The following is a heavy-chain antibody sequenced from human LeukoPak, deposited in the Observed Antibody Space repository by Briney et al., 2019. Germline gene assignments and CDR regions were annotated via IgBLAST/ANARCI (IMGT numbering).Heavy chain of an antibody. Sequence: GGSLRLSCAASGFTFNNAWMTWVRQAPGKGLEWVGRIKNKRDGGTTDYAAPVKGRFAISRDDSENTLYLQMNSLKTEDTAVYYCTTERAVNPDYWGQGTLVTVSS. CDR1: GFTFNNAW. J-gene: IGHJ4*02. CDR2: IKNKRDGGTT. V-gene: IGHV3-15*01. D-gene: IGHD4-17*01. CDR3: TTERAVNPDY.